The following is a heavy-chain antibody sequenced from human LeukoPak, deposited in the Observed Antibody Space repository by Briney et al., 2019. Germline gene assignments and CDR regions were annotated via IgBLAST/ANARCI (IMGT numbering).Heavy chain of an antibody. CDR3: ARDVSDYYDSSGYIDY. CDR1: GFTFSSYS. CDR2: ISSSSSTI. V-gene: IGHV3-48*01. D-gene: IGHD3-22*01. J-gene: IGHJ4*02. Sequence: GGSLRLSCAASGFTFSSYSMNWVRQAPGKGLEWVSYISSSSSTIYYADSVKGRFTISRDNAKNSLYLQMNSLRAEDTAVYYCARDVSDYYDSSGYIDYWGQGTLVTVSS.